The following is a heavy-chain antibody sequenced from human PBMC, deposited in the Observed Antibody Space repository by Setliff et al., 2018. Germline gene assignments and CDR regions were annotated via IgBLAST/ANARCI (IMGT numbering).Heavy chain of an antibody. J-gene: IGHJ4*02. CDR2: SNHSGNI. V-gene: IGHV4-34*01. D-gene: IGHD2-2*01. Sequence: SETLSLTCSVYGESFSNNYWSWIRQPPGKGLEWIGESNHSGNITNHPSLKSRLTMSVDTSKNQFSLKLTSVTAADTALYYFRLANCSKNCEEALDYWSQGTLVTVSS. CDR1: GESFSNNY. CDR3: RLANCSKNCEEALDY.